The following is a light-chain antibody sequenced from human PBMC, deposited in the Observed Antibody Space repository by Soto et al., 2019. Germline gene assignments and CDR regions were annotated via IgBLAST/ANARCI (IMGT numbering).Light chain of an antibody. CDR1: QSVSIN. CDR2: GAS. J-gene: IGKJ4*01. Sequence: EIVMTQSPFTLSASPGESVTLTCRASQSVSINLAWYQQKHGQAPRRLIYGASSCASGIPARFSGSGSGTEFTLTISSLQTEGFAPYYCPQYNRWPLTFGGGTKVEIK. CDR3: PQYNRWPLT. V-gene: IGKV3-15*01.